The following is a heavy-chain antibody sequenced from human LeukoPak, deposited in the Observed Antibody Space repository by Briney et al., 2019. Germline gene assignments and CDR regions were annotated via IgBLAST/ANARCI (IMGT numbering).Heavy chain of an antibody. CDR2: ISSSSSTI. CDR3: AKDRRRVAVAGSFDY. D-gene: IGHD6-19*01. V-gene: IGHV3-48*04. Sequence: GGSLRLSCAASGFTFSSYGMTWVRQAPGKGLEWVSYISSSSSTIYYADSVKGRFTISRDNAKNSLYLQMNSLRAEDTALYYCAKDRRRVAVAGSFDYWGQGTLVTVSS. J-gene: IGHJ4*02. CDR1: GFTFSSYG.